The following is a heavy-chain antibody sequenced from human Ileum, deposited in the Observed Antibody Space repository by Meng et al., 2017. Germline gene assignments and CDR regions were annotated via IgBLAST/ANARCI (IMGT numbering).Heavy chain of an antibody. D-gene: IGHD2-8*01. Sequence: QPGASHVLGGAATGSSSRHLWMHEVRQAPWNGLVWTARVGPTSGTTLYPDSMKGQFTISTYNSKTRFEMQTNSLISECTAVYICSKCRAWCNWLDYWGQGTLVTVSS. CDR2: VGPTSGTT. CDR1: GSSSRHLW. J-gene: IGHJ5*01. CDR3: SKCRAWCNWLDY. V-gene: IGHV3-23*01.